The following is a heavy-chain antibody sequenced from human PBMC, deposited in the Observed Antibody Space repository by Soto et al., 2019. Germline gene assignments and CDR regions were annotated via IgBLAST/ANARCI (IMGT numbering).Heavy chain of an antibody. CDR2: IKSKTDGGTT. CDR3: TTEISIAAAVRDY. J-gene: IGHJ4*02. CDR1: GFTFSNAW. D-gene: IGHD6-13*01. Sequence: EVQLVESGGGLVKPGGSLRLSCAASGFTFSNAWMSWVRQAPGKGLEWVGRIKSKTDGGTTDYAAPVKGRFTISRDDSKNTLYLQMNSLKTEDTAVYYCTTEISIAAAVRDYWGQGTLVTVSS. V-gene: IGHV3-15*01.